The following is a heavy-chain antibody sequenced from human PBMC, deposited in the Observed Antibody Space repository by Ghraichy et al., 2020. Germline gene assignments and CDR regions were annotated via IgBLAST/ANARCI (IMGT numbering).Heavy chain of an antibody. V-gene: IGHV1-69*04. D-gene: IGHD2-15*01. CDR1: GGTFSSYT. CDR2: IIPILGIA. CDR3: AREYSEDAFDI. J-gene: IGHJ3*02. Sequence: SVKVSCKASGGTFSSYTISWVRQAPGQGLEWMGRIIPILGIANYAQKFQGRVTITADKSTSTAYMELSSLRSEDTAVYYCAREYSEDAFDIWGQGTMVTVSS.